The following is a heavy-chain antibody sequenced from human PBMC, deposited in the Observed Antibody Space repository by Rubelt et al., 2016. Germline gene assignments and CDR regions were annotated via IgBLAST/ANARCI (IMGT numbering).Heavy chain of an antibody. Sequence: QVQLQQWGAGLLKPSETLSLTCAVYGGSFSGYYWSWIRQPPGKGLEWIGEINHSRSTNYNPSLKSRVTISVDTSTNPSALKLSSVTAADTAVYYCARGGRWLRQIDYWGQGTLVTVSS. D-gene: IGHD5-12*01. V-gene: IGHV4-34*01. CDR1: GGSFSGYY. CDR2: INHSRST. J-gene: IGHJ4*02. CDR3: ARGGRWLRQIDY.